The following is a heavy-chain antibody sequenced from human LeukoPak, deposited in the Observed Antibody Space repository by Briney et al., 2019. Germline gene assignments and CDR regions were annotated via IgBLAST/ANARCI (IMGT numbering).Heavy chain of an antibody. CDR2: INRDGRST. D-gene: IGHD3-9*01. Sequence: PGGSLRLSCAASGXTFSSDWMHWVRQAPGKGRVWVSRINRDGRSTTYADSVKGRFTISRDNAKNTLYLQMNSLRAEDTAVYYCARHPYDILTGPSFDYWGQGTLVTVSS. V-gene: IGHV3-74*01. J-gene: IGHJ4*02. CDR1: GXTFSSDW. CDR3: ARHPYDILTGPSFDY.